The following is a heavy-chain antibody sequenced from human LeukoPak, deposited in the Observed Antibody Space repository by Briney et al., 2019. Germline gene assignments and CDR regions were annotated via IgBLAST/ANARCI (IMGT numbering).Heavy chain of an antibody. D-gene: IGHD5-12*01. J-gene: IGHJ2*01. V-gene: IGHV1-69*13. CDR2: IIPIFGTA. CDR3: ARGVGQDIGYSVGWYFDL. Sequence: ASVKVSCKASGGTFSSYAISWVRQAPGQGLEWMGGIIPIFGTANYAQKFQGRVTITADESTSTAYMELSSLRSEDTAVYYCARGVGQDIGYSVGWYFDLWGRGTLVTVSS. CDR1: GGTFSSYA.